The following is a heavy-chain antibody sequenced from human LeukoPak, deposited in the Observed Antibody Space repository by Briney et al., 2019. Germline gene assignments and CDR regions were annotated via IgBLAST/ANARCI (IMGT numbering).Heavy chain of an antibody. V-gene: IGHV4-59*08. J-gene: IGHJ6*02. Sequence: SETLSLTCTVSGGSISGYYWSWVRRPPGKGLEWSGYIYYSGTTNYNPSLQTRLTISVDTSKNQFSLKLSSVTAADTAVYYCARLGRVATVGGYYYHSMDVWGQGTTVTVSS. CDR3: ARLGRVATVGGYYYHSMDV. D-gene: IGHD3-10*01. CDR2: IYYSGTT. CDR1: GGSISGYY.